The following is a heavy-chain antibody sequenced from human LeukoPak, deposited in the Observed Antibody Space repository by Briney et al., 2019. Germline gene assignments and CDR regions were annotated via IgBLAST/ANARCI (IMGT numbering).Heavy chain of an antibody. CDR2: IPFDGSNT. Sequence: GGSLRLSCAASGFTFSNYGIHWVRQAPGKGLEWVAFIPFDGSNTYYADSVKGRFTISRDNSKNTLYLQMNSLRPEDTAVYYCAKVGSGYSSGWFSEYFQHWGQGTLVTVSS. J-gene: IGHJ1*01. V-gene: IGHV3-30*02. D-gene: IGHD6-19*01. CDR1: GFTFSNYG. CDR3: AKVGSGYSSGWFSEYFQH.